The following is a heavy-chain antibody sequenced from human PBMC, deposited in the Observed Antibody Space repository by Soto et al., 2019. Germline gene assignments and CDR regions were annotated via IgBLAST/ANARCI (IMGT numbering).Heavy chain of an antibody. J-gene: IGHJ4*02. D-gene: IGHD1-26*01. CDR3: ARGVSAGVDF. Sequence: GASVKVSCKASGYSFTSLDINWVRQTAGQGLEWMGWMQPSTGRTGYAQKFQGRVTMTRDTSINTAYMELTTLTSDDTAFYYCARGVSAGVDFWGQGTLVTVSS. V-gene: IGHV1-8*01. CDR1: GYSFTSLD. CDR2: MQPSTGRT.